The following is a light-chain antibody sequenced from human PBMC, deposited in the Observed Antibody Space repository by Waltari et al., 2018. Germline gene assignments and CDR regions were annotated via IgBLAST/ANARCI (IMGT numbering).Light chain of an antibody. CDR2: EVT. J-gene: IGLJ3*02. CDR3: SSYGSINTWL. CDR1: SSDVGSYNI. Sequence: QSALTQAASVSGSPGQSITISCTGTSSDVGSYNIASWYQHHPGKAPKLIISEVTKRPSGVSNRFSGSKSGNTASLTISGLQAEDEADYFCSSYGSINTWLFGGGTKLTVL. V-gene: IGLV2-23*02.